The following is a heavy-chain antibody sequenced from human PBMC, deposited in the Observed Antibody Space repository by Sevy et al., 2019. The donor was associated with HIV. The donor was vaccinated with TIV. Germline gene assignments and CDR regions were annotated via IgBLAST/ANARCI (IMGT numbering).Heavy chain of an antibody. V-gene: IGHV3-30*18. Sequence: GGSLRLSCAASGFIFSNHGMHWVRQAPGKGLEWVAVISYDGSYKNYGDSVKGRFTISRDNSKNTLYVQIDSLRAEDTAVFYCAKGPFGGNDFASWGQGTLVTVSS. D-gene: IGHD2-15*01. J-gene: IGHJ4*02. CDR1: GFIFSNHG. CDR3: AKGPFGGNDFAS. CDR2: ISYDGSYK.